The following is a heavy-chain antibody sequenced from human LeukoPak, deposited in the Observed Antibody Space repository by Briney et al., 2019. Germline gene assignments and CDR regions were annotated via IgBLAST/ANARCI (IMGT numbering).Heavy chain of an antibody. V-gene: IGHV4-4*07. CDR1: GGSISSYY. CDR3: ARDAITGDLFDY. CDR2: IYTSGST. J-gene: IGHJ4*02. Sequence: SETLSLTCTVSGGSISSYYWSWIRQPAGKGLEWIGRIYTSGSTNYNPSLKSRVTMSVDTSKNQFSLKLSSVTAADTAVYCCARDAITGDLFDYWGQGTLVTVSS. D-gene: IGHD7-27*01.